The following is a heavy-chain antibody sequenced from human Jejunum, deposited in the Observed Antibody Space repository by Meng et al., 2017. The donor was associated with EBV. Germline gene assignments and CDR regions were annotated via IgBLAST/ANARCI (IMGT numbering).Heavy chain of an antibody. V-gene: IGHV1-18*01. J-gene: IGHJ4*02. Sequence: QVQLVQSGGEVKQPGASVKVSCKASGYDFINSGISWVRQAPGQGLEWMGWISVYRGNTNYEQRFQDRVTLTTNTSTSTVYMELRSLTSDDTAVYYCARDRSNSDYWGQGTLVTVSS. CDR3: ARDRSNSDY. D-gene: IGHD5-24*01. CDR2: ISVYRGNT. CDR1: GYDFINSG.